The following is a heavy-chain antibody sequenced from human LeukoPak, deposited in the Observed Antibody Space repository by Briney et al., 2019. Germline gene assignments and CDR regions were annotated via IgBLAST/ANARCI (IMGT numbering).Heavy chain of an antibody. CDR3: ARHPFSTSSIDY. CDR1: GDSISSSY. J-gene: IGHJ4*02. Sequence: NPSETLSLTCTVSGDSISSSYWSWIRQPAGKGLEWIGRMYSSGTLKYNPSLKSRVTMSVDTSKNQFSLKLNSVTATDTAVYYCARHPFSTSSIDYWGQGTLVTVSS. D-gene: IGHD6-6*01. V-gene: IGHV4-4*07. CDR2: MYSSGTL.